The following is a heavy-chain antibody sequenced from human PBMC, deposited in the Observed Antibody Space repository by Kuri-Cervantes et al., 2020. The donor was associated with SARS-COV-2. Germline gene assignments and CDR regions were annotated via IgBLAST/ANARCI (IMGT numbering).Heavy chain of an antibody. CDR1: GFTFSSYS. Sequence: GESLKISCAASGFTFSSYSMNWVRQAPGKGLEWVSSISTRSTYIDYADSVKGRFTISRDNAKNSLYLQMNSLTAADTAVYYCAREGTTGPWDYWGQGALVTVSS. D-gene: IGHD4-17*01. V-gene: IGHV3-21*01. CDR3: AREGTTGPWDY. CDR2: ISTRSTYI. J-gene: IGHJ4*02.